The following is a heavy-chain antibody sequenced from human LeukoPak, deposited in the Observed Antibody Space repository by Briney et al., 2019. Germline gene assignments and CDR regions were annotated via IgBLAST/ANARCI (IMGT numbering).Heavy chain of an antibody. CDR1: GGSISGYY. D-gene: IGHD3-22*01. Sequence: PSETLSLTCTVSGGSISGYYWSWIRQAPGKGLEWIGYVHYNGSPNYNASLKSRVTISVDTSKNQFSLKLSSVTAADTAVYYCACLTTADAFDIWGQGTMVTVSS. V-gene: IGHV4-59*01. J-gene: IGHJ3*02. CDR3: ACLTTADAFDI. CDR2: VHYNGSP.